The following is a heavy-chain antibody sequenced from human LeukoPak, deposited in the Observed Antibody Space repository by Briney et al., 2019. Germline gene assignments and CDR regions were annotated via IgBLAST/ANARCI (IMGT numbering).Heavy chain of an antibody. V-gene: IGHV3-30-3*01. CDR2: ISYDASNK. Sequence: PGGSLRLSCAASGFTFSSNAMHWVRQAPGKGLEWVAVISYDASNKYYADYVKGRFTISRDNSKNTLYLEMNSLRAGDTAVYYCASGYCGRTTCSPPFDYWGQGTLVTVSS. J-gene: IGHJ4*02. CDR3: ASGYCGRTTCSPPFDY. D-gene: IGHD2-2*01. CDR1: GFTFSSNA.